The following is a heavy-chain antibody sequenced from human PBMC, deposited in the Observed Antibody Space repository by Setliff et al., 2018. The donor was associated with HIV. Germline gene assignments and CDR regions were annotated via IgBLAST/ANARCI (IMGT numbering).Heavy chain of an antibody. J-gene: IGHJ4*02. CDR3: ARDEATGGVDY. Sequence: GGSLRLSCAASGFTFSNAWMSWVRQAPGKGLEWVGHIRSNSDGGTTDYAAPVRGRFTISRDNAKNSVCLQMNSLRAEDTAVYYCARDEATGGVDYWGQGTLVTVS. CDR2: IRSNSDGGTT. D-gene: IGHD3-16*01. CDR1: GFTFSNAW. V-gene: IGHV3-15*01.